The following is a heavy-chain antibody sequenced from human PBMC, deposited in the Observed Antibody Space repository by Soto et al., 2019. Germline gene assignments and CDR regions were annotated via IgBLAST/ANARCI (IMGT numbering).Heavy chain of an antibody. Sequence: QVQLVESGGGVVQPGRSLRLSCAASGFTFSTYGMHWVRQPPGKGLEWVAVISSDGSNEYYADHVKGRFTISRDNSKNTLYLQMNSLRVEDTAVYYCAKTITTYSGDSRGRGALVDYWGQGTLVTVSS. CDR1: GFTFSTYG. D-gene: IGHD3-22*01. V-gene: IGHV3-30*18. CDR3: AKTITTYSGDSRGRGALVDY. J-gene: IGHJ4*02. CDR2: ISSDGSNE.